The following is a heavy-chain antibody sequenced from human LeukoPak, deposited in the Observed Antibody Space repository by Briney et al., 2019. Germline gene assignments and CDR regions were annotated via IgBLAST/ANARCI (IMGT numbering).Heavy chain of an antibody. CDR1: GGSISSGGYY. J-gene: IGHJ3*02. Sequence: SHTLSLTCTVSGGSISSGGYYWSWSRQHPGKGLEFIGYIFYSGTNYYNPSLKSRVSISLDTSLNQFSLKVISVTAADTAVYYCARVAWSYYQFDIWGQGTMVTVSS. D-gene: IGHD1-26*01. CDR3: ARVAWSYYQFDI. CDR2: IFYSGTN. V-gene: IGHV4-31*03.